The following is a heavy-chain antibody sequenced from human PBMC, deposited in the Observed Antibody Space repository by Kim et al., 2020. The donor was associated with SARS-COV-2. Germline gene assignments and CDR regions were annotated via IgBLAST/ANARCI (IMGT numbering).Heavy chain of an antibody. CDR2: RTI. J-gene: IGHJ4*02. CDR3: ARETWYYFDY. Sequence: RTIYYADAVKGRLTNARDNAKNSLYLQMDSLRDEDTAVYYCARETWYYFDYWGQGTLVTVSS. V-gene: IGHV3-48*02.